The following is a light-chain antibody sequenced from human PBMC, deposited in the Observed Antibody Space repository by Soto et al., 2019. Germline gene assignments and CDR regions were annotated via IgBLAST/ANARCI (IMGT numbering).Light chain of an antibody. V-gene: IGKV3-20*01. CDR1: QSVGSKY. Sequence: EIVLTQSPGTLSLSPGERATLSCRASQSVGSKYLAWYQQKPDQAPSLVILGSSSRATGIPDRFSGSGSGTDFALTISRLEPEDFAVYYCQYYIFSPPGLTFGGGTRVEIK. J-gene: IGKJ4*01. CDR3: QYYIFSPPGLT. CDR2: GSS.